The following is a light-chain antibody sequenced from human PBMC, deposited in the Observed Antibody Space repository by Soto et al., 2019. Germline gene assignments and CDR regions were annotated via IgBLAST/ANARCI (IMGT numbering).Light chain of an antibody. Sequence: QSALTQPASVSGSPGQSSTISCTGTSSDVGGYNYVSWYQQHPGKAPKLMIYEVNNRPSGVSNRFSGSKTGNTASLTISGLQTEDEADYYCSSYTTNNTVVFGGGTQLTVL. J-gene: IGLJ3*02. CDR3: SSYTTNNTVV. CDR1: SSDVGGYNY. CDR2: EVN. V-gene: IGLV2-14*01.